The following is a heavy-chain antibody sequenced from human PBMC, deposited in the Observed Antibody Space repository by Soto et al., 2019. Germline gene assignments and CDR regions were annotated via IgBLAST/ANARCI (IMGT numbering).Heavy chain of an antibody. D-gene: IGHD2-2*01. Sequence: EVQLVESGGGLVKPGGSLRLSCAASGFTFSRYGMNWLRQAPGKGLAWVASISSSTSYVYYADSVKGRFSTSRDNAKNILYLEMYALRTEDTAVYYCARDPSEGRVGNWFESWGQGTLVTVSS. CDR3: ARDPSEGRVGNWFES. CDR2: ISSSTSYV. V-gene: IGHV3-21*06. CDR1: GFTFSRYG. J-gene: IGHJ5*01.